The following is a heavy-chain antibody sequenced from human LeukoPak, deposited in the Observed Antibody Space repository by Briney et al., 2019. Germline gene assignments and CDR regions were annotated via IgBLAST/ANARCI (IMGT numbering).Heavy chain of an antibody. V-gene: IGHV3-30-3*01. CDR1: GFTVSSYA. D-gene: IGHD6-25*01. J-gene: IGHJ4*02. CDR2: ISYDGSNK. CDR3: ARETFSSGSDY. Sequence: GGSLRLSCAASGFTVSSYAMHWVRQAPGKGLEWVAVISYDGSNKYYADSVKGRFTISRDNSKNTLYLQMNSLRAEDTAVYYCARETFSSGSDYWGQGTLVTVSS.